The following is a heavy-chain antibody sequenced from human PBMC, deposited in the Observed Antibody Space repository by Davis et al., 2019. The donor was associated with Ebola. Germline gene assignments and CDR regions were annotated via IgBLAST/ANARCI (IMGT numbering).Heavy chain of an antibody. Sequence: ASVKVSCKASGYTFTSYGISWVRQAPGQGLEWMGWISAYNGNTNYAQKLQGRVTMTTDTSTSTAYMELRSLRSDDTAVYYCARWAGAYYYYYMDVWGKGTTVTVSS. V-gene: IGHV1-18*01. CDR2: ISAYNGNT. D-gene: IGHD6-19*01. J-gene: IGHJ6*03. CDR3: ARWAGAYYYYYMDV. CDR1: GYTFTSYG.